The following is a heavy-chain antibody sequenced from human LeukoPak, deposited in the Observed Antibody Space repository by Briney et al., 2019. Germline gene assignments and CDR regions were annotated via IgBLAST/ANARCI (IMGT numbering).Heavy chain of an antibody. CDR1: GFTVSSNY. CDR2: IYGGGDT. CDR3: ARVSVVRGVSDAFDI. Sequence: GGSLRLSCAASGFTVSSNYMGWVRQAPGKGLEWLSIIYGGGDTYYADPVKGRFTISRDSSKNTVHLQMDSLRAEDTALYHCARVSVVRGVSDAFDIWGQGTIVTVSS. J-gene: IGHJ3*02. D-gene: IGHD3-10*01. V-gene: IGHV3-53*01.